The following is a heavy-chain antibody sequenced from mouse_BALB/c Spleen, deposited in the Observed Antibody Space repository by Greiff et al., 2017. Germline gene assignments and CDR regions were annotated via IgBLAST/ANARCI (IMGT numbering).Heavy chain of an antibody. CDR3: ARYYYGSSSYAMDY. J-gene: IGHJ4*01. D-gene: IGHD1-1*01. CDR1: GFTFSDYY. Sequence: EVKLVESGGGLVKPGGSLKLSCAASGFTFSDYYMYWVRQTPEKRLEWVATISDGGSYTYYPDSVKGRFTISRDNAKNNLYLQMSSLKSEDTAMYYCARYYYGSSSYAMDYWGQGTSVTVSS. V-gene: IGHV5-4*02. CDR2: ISDGGSYT.